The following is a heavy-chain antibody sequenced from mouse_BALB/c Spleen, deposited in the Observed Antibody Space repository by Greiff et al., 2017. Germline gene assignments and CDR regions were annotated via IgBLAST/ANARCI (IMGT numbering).Heavy chain of an antibody. CDR1: GFTFTDYY. CDR2: IRNKANGYTT. V-gene: IGHV7-3*02. D-gene: IGHD1-1*01. J-gene: IGHJ2*01. CDR3: ARAHSIYYYGSSYYFDY. Sequence: EVKLMESGGGLVQPGGSLRLSCATSGFTFTDYYMSWVRQPPGKALEWLGFIRNKANGYTTEYSASVKGRFTISRDNSQSILYLQMNTLRAEDSATYYCARAHSIYYYGSSYYFDYWGQGTTLTVSS.